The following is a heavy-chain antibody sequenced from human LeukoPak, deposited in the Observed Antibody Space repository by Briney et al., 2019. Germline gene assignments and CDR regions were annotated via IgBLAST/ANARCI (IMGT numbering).Heavy chain of an antibody. CDR3: ARDRVSDGSGGRNPNFDY. D-gene: IGHD3-10*01. V-gene: IGHV1-2*02. CDR1: GYTFTGYY. CDR2: INPNSGGT. J-gene: IGHJ4*02. Sequence: GASVKVSCKASGYTFTGYYMHWVRQAPGQGLEWMGWINPNSGGTNYAQKFQGRVTMTRDTSISTAYMELSRLRSDDTAVCYCARDRVSDGSGGRNPNFDYWGQGTLVTVSS.